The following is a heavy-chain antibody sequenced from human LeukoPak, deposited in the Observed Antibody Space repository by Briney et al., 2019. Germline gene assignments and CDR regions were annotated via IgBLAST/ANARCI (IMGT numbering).Heavy chain of an antibody. CDR3: ARGRESSPPGYYMDV. Sequence: GGSLRLSCAASGFTFDDYGMTWVRQVPGKGREWGSGINWNGGIIGYADSVKGRFTISRDNTKNSLYLQMNNLRVEDTALYHCARGRESSPPGYYMDVWGNGTTVTISS. V-gene: IGHV3-20*01. CDR1: GFTFDDYG. D-gene: IGHD2-2*01. J-gene: IGHJ6*03. CDR2: INWNGGII.